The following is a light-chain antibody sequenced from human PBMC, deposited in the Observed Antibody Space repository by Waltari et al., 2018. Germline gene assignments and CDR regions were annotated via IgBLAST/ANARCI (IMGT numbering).Light chain of an antibody. CDR2: DAS. CDR1: QGITSR. Sequence: DIQMTQSPSAVSAFVGDRVIITCRASQGITSRLAWYQQKPGRAPKLLIYDASSLQSGVPSRFRGSGSETDFTLTINNLQPEDIATYFCQQANTFPVTFGPGTKVDIK. V-gene: IGKV1-12*01. CDR3: QQANTFPVT. J-gene: IGKJ3*01.